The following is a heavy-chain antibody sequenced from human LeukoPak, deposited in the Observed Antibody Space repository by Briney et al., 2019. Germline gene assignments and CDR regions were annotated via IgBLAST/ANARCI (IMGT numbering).Heavy chain of an antibody. CDR3: ARDTVTTSDYYGMDV. Sequence: GGSLRLSCAASGFTFSSYAMHWVRQAPGKGLEWVAVISYDGSNKYYADSVKGRFAISRDNSKNTLYLQMNSLRAEDTAVYYCARDTVTTSDYYGMDVWGQGTTVTVS. J-gene: IGHJ6*02. V-gene: IGHV3-30*09. CDR1: GFTFSSYA. D-gene: IGHD4-17*01. CDR2: ISYDGSNK.